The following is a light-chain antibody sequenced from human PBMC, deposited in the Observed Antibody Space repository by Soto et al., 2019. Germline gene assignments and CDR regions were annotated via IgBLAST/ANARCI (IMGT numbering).Light chain of an antibody. CDR2: ASS. V-gene: IGKV1-39*01. CDR1: QTISNY. Sequence: DIQMTQSPASLAASLGDRVTISCRASQTISNYLYWYHQKTGKAPKLLSYASSTFHSGGPSTFSGSWSGTEFTLTISSLQPEDFGTYYCERRYNSPFTCGPGTKVDIK. J-gene: IGKJ3*01. CDR3: ERRYNSPFT.